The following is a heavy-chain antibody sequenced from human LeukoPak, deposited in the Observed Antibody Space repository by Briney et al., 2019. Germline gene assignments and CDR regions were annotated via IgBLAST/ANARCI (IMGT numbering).Heavy chain of an antibody. V-gene: IGHV4-59*01. D-gene: IGHD3-22*01. J-gene: IGHJ4*02. CDR3: AGERDYYYDSSGHFDY. Sequence: SKTLSLTCTVSGGSISSYYWSWIRQPPGKGLEWIGYIYYSGSTNYNPSLKSRVTISVDTSKNQFSLKLSSVTAADTAVYYCAGERDYYYDSSGHFDYWGQGTLVTVSS. CDR1: GGSISSYY. CDR2: IYYSGST.